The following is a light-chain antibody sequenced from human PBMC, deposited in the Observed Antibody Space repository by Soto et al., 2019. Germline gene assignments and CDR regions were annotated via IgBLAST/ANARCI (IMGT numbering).Light chain of an antibody. V-gene: IGKV3-20*01. Sequence: EIVLMQSPGTLSLSPGERATLSCRASQSVSSSYLAWYQQKPGQAPRPLIYGASSRAIGIPDRFSGSGSGTDSTLTISRLEPEDFAVYYCQQYGSSPSRFGQGTKVDIK. CDR2: GAS. J-gene: IGKJ1*01. CDR1: QSVSSSY. CDR3: QQYGSSPSR.